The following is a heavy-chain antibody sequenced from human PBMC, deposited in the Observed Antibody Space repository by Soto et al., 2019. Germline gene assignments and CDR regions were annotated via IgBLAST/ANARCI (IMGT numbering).Heavy chain of an antibody. CDR3: ARDGLGSFDYYYYYGMDV. D-gene: IGHD3-16*01. J-gene: IGHJ6*02. V-gene: IGHV3-21*01. CDR2: ISSSSSYI. Sequence: GGSLRLSCAASGFTFSSYSMNWVRQAPGKGLEWVSSISSSSSYIYYADSVKGRFTISRDNAKNSLYLQMNSLRAEDTAVYYCARDGLGSFDYYYYYGMDVWGQGTTVTVSS. CDR1: GFTFSSYS.